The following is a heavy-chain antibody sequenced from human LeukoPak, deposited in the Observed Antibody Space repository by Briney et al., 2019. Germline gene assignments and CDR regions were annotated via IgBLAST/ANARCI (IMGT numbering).Heavy chain of an antibody. CDR3: TRAPRGVYFDY. CDR1: GGSISSDY. J-gene: IGHJ4*02. CDR2: IYYTGST. Sequence: SETLSLTCTVSGGSISSDYWSRIRQSPGKGLEWIGYIYYTGSTNYNPSLESRVTISVDTSKNQFSLKLTSVTAADTAVYYCTRAPRGVYFDYWGQGTLVSVSS. V-gene: IGHV4-59*01. D-gene: IGHD2-8*01.